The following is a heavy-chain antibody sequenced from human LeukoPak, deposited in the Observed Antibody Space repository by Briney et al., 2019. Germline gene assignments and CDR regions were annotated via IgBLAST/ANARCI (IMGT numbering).Heavy chain of an antibody. Sequence: ASVKVSCKASGYTFTGYYMHWVRQAPGQGLEWMGWISTYNDNTNYAQKLQGRVTMTADTSTSTTYMELRSLRSDDTAVYYCALIPYCTTATCYYFDYWGQGTLVTVSS. CDR1: GYTFTGYY. CDR2: ISTYNDNT. D-gene: IGHD2-2*01. J-gene: IGHJ4*02. CDR3: ALIPYCTTATCYYFDY. V-gene: IGHV1-18*04.